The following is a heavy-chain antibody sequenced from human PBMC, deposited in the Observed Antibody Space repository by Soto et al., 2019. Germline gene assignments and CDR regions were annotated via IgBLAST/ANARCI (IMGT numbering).Heavy chain of an antibody. CDR3: ARGLYGDSVGYDH. J-gene: IGHJ4*02. V-gene: IGHV3-74*01. CDR2: IKTDGSSA. Sequence: EVQVVESGGGSVQPGGSLRLSCAASGFTFSVYYMHRIRQVPGQGLFWVCRIKTDGSSADYADSVKGRFTISRDNAKNTLSLLMNRLTVEDTAVYYCARGLYGDSVGYDHWGQGALGTVSS. CDR1: GFTFSVYY. D-gene: IGHD4-17*01.